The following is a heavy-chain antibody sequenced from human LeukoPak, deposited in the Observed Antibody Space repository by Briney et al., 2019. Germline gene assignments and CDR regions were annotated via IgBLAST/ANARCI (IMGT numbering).Heavy chain of an antibody. CDR2: IYTSGST. CDR1: GYSISSGFY. D-gene: IGHD3-10*01. J-gene: IGHJ4*02. Sequence: NPSETLSLTCSVSGYSISSGFYWDWIRQPAGKGLEWIGHIYTSGSTNYNPSLKSRVTMSVDTSKNQFSLKLSPVTAADTAVYYCASDDYYGSGSYRWWGQGTLVTVSS. V-gene: IGHV4-4*07. CDR3: ASDDYYGSGSYRW.